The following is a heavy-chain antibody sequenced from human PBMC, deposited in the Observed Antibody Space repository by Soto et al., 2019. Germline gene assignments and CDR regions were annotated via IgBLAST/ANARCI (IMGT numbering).Heavy chain of an antibody. J-gene: IGHJ4*02. CDR3: ARTSEYYYDSSGYYYDY. D-gene: IGHD3-22*01. Sequence: SVKVSCTASGGTFSSYAISWVRQAPGQGLEWMGGIIPIFGTANYAQKFQGRVTITADESTSTAYMELSSLRSEDTAVYYCARTSEYYYDSSGYYYDYWGQGTLVTVSS. CDR1: GGTFSSYA. V-gene: IGHV1-69*13. CDR2: IIPIFGTA.